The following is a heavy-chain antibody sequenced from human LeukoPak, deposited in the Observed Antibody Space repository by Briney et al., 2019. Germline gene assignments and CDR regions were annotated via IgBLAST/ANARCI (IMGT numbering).Heavy chain of an antibody. Sequence: SETLSLTCAVYGGSFSGYYWSWIRQPPGKGLEWMGEINHSGSTNYNPSLKSRVTISVDTSKNQFSLKLSSVTAADTAVYYCARTLPRFDPWGQGTLVTVSS. CDR1: GGSFSGYY. V-gene: IGHV4-34*01. J-gene: IGHJ5*02. CDR3: ARTLPRFDP. CDR2: INHSGST.